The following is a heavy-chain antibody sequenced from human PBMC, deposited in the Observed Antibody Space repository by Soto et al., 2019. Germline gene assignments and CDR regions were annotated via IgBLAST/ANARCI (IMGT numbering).Heavy chain of an antibody. D-gene: IGHD3-10*01. CDR3: ARVPPWGDSGSFYIQHYDS. CDR1: GNSFVTYA. Sequence: AAVKVSCKSSGNSFVTYAIHWVRQAPGQRLQWMGWINVGSGNTKYAQDFQGRVTFTRDTAATTTFMELSSLRSEDAAVYYCARVPPWGDSGSFYIQHYDSWGQGTLVTVSS. J-gene: IGHJ4*02. V-gene: IGHV1-3*01. CDR2: INVGSGNT.